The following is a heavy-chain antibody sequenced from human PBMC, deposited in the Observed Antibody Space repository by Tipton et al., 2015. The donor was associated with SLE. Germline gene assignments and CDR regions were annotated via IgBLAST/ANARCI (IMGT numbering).Heavy chain of an antibody. J-gene: IGHJ3*02. V-gene: IGHV4-39*07. CDR1: GGSISSSSYY. CDR2: IYYSGST. CDR3: ARDGEVGATDGTFDI. Sequence: TLSLTCTVSGGSISSSSYYWGWIRQPPGKGLEWIGSIYYSGSTYYNPSLKSRVTISVDTSKNQFSLKLSSVTAADTAVYYCARDGEVGATDGTFDIWGQGTMVTVSS. D-gene: IGHD1-26*01.